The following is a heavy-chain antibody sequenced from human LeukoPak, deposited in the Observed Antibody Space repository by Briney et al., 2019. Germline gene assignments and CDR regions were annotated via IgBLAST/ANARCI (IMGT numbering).Heavy chain of an antibody. J-gene: IGHJ4*02. D-gene: IGHD5-18*01. CDR1: GFTFNNYA. V-gene: IGHV3-23*01. CDR3: AKDRQYSYGYPVYFEY. CDR2: ISGSGGST. Sequence: GGSLRLSCAASGFTFNNYAMSWVRQAPGKGLEWVSAISGSGGSTFYADSVRGRFTISRDNSKNTLYLQMNSLRAEDTAVYYCAKDRQYSYGYPVYFEYWGQGTLVTVSS.